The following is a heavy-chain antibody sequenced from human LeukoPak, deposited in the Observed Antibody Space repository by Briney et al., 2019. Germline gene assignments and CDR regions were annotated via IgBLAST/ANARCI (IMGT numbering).Heavy chain of an antibody. J-gene: IGHJ6*03. V-gene: IGHV4-39*07. CDR2: IYYSGST. Sequence: SSETLSLTCTVSGGSISSSSYYWGWIRQPPGKGLEWIGSIYYSGSTYYNPSLKSRVTISVDTSKNQFSLKLSSVTAADTAVYYCARGPHYYYMDVWGKGTTVTISS. CDR3: ARGPHYYYMDV. CDR1: GGSISSSSYY.